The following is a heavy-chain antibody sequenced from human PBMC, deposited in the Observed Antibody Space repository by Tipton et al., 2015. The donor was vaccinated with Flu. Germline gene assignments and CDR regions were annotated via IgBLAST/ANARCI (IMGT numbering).Heavy chain of an antibody. CDR1: GDSLGSNYF. J-gene: IGHJ4*02. CDR2: IHHAGNA. Sequence: TLSLTCSVSGDSLGSNYFWGWIRQPPGKGLEWIGNIHHAGNAYYNFSLKSRVTMSVDTSKNHFSLKLTSVTAADTAVYYCARASLQTFYYDSTGYYFDYWGPGTLVTVSS. D-gene: IGHD3-22*01. CDR3: ARASLQTFYYDSTGYYFDY. V-gene: IGHV4-38-2*02.